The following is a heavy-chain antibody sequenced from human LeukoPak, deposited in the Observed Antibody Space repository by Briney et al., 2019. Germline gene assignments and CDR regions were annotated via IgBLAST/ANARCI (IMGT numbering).Heavy chain of an antibody. J-gene: IGHJ3*02. CDR1: GFTFSSYS. CDR3: AREAMVRGVPDAFDI. Sequence: PGGSLRLSCAASGFTFSSYSMNWVRQAPGKGLEWVSSISSSSSYIYYADSVKGRFTISRDNAKNSLYLQMNSLRAEDTAVYYCAREAMVRGVPDAFDIWGQGTVVTVSS. D-gene: IGHD3-10*01. V-gene: IGHV3-21*01. CDR2: ISSSSSYI.